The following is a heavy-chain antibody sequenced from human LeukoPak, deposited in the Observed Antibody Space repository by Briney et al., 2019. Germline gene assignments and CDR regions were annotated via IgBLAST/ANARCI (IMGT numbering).Heavy chain of an antibody. CDR2: IRSKAYGVTT. Sequence: PGGSLRLSCTASGFTFGDYAMSWARQAPGKGLYWVGFIRSKAYGVTTEYAASVKGRFTISRDDSNSIACLQMNSLKTEDTAVYYCTRLVVPAAPVGGWFDPWGQGTLVTVSS. D-gene: IGHD2-2*01. CDR3: TRLVVPAAPVGGWFDP. CDR1: GFTFGDYA. J-gene: IGHJ5*02. V-gene: IGHV3-49*04.